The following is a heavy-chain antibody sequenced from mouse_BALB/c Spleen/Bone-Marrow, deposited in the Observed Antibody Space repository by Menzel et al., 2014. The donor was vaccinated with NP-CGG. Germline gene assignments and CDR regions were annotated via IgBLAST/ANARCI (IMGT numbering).Heavy chain of an antibody. D-gene: IGHD1-1*01. CDR3: SRGYYGSTYYYAMDY. CDR2: INPSNVDT. Sequence: QVHVKQSGAELVKPGASVKLSCKASGYTFTSYYMFWVKQRPGQGPEWIGEINPSNVDTNFNEKFKSKATLTVDKSSNTAYMQLSSLTSEDSAVYYCSRGYYGSTYYYAMDYWGQGTSVTVSS. J-gene: IGHJ4*01. V-gene: IGHV1S81*02. CDR1: GYTFTSYY.